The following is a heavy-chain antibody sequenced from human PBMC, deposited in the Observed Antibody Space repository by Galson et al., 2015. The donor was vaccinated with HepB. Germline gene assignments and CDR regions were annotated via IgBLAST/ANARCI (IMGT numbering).Heavy chain of an antibody. V-gene: IGHV1-69*06. J-gene: IGHJ6*02. CDR1: GGTFSSYA. CDR2: IIPIFGTA. D-gene: IGHD6-19*01. Sequence: SVKVSCKASGGTFSSYAISWVRQAPGQGLEWMGGIIPIFGTANYAQKFQGRVTITADKSTSTAYMELSSLRSEDTAVYYCARARYSSGWWYYYYYGTDVWGQGTTVTISS. CDR3: ARARYSSGWWYYYYYGTDV.